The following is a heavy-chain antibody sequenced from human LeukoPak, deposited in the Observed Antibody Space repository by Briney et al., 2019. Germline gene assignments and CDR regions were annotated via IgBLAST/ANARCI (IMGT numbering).Heavy chain of an antibody. V-gene: IGHV3-48*02. CDR3: ARGGYCSSSNCFANAFDI. D-gene: IGHD2-2*01. CDR1: GFTFSTYS. Sequence: GGSLRLSCAASGFTFSTYSMSRGRQATGKGLEWLSYVSSTGHTIYSADSVKGRSTISRDNAKNSLFLQMSSLRDEDTSVYYCARGGYCSSSNCFANAFDIWGQGTMVTVSS. CDR2: VSSTGHTI. J-gene: IGHJ3*02.